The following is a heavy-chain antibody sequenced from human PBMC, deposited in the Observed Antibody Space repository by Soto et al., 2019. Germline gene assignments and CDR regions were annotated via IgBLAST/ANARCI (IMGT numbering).Heavy chain of an antibody. V-gene: IGHV3-33*01. D-gene: IGHD4-17*01. Sequence: GGSLRLSCAASGFTFSSYGMHWVRQAPGKGLEWVAVIWYDGSNKYYADSVKGRFTISRDNSKNTLYLQMNSLRAEDTAVYYCASDSMAHDYGDYGLRGHYYYYMDVWGKGTTVTVSS. CDR1: GFTFSSYG. CDR2: IWYDGSNK. CDR3: ASDSMAHDYGDYGLRGHYYYYMDV. J-gene: IGHJ6*03.